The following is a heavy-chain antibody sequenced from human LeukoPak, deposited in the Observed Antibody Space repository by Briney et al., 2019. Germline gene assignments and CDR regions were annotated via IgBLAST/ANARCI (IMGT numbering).Heavy chain of an antibody. CDR3: ARCSGWDLYYFDY. CDR2: IYYSGST. V-gene: IGHV4-39*01. J-gene: IGHJ4*02. CDR1: GGSISSSSYY. D-gene: IGHD6-19*01. Sequence: SGTLFLTCTVSGGSISSSSYYWGWIRQPPGKGLEWIGSIYYSGSTYYNPSLKSRVTISVDTSKNQFSLKLSSVTAADTAVYYCARCSGWDLYYFDYWGQGTLVTVSS.